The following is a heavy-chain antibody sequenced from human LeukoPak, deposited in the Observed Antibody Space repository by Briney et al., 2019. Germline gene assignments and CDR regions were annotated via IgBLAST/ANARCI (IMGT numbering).Heavy chain of an antibody. CDR2: ISSSSSYI. D-gene: IGHD1-26*01. V-gene: IGHV3-21*01. CDR3: ARDRDSGSSLDY. J-gene: IGHJ4*02. Sequence: GGSLRLSCAASGFXFSSYSMNWVRQAPGKGLDWVSSISSSSSYIYYADSAKGRFTISRDNAKNSLYLQMNSLRAEDTAVYYCARDRDSGSSLDYWGQGTLVTVSS. CDR1: GFXFSSYS.